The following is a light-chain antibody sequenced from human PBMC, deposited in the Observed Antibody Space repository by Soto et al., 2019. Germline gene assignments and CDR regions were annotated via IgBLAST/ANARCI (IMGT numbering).Light chain of an antibody. CDR1: SSDVGGYNY. V-gene: IGLV2-11*01. Sequence: QSALTQPRSVSGSPGHSVTISSTGTSSDVGGYNYVSWYQQHPGKAPKLMIYDVSKRPSGVPDRFSGSKSGNTASLTISGLQAEDEADYYCCSYAGSYTHVFGTGTKLTVL. J-gene: IGLJ1*01. CDR3: CSYAGSYTHV. CDR2: DVS.